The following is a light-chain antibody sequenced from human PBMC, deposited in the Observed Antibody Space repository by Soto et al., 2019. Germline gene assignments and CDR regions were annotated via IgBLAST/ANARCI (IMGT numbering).Light chain of an antibody. CDR1: SSDVGRYNY. CDR2: DVN. Sequence: QSALTQPASVSGSPGQLITISCTGTSSDVGRYNYVSWYQQHPGKAPKLMIYDVNNRPSGVSNRFSGSKSGNTASLTISGLQAEDEADYYCRSYTSSSTRVVFGGGTQLTVL. V-gene: IGLV2-14*01. J-gene: IGLJ2*01. CDR3: RSYTSSSTRVV.